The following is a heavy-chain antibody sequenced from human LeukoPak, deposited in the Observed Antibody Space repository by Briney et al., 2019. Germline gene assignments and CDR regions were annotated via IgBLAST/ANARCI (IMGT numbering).Heavy chain of an antibody. D-gene: IGHD1-26*01. J-gene: IGHJ3*02. CDR2: IYYSGST. CDR1: GGSISSYY. Sequence: SETLSLTCTVSGGSISSYYWSWIRQPPGKGLEGIGYIYYSGSTNYNPSLKSRVTISVDTSKNQFSLKLSSVTAADTAVYYCARSSGSYRGDAFDIWGQGTMVTVSS. V-gene: IGHV4-59*01. CDR3: ARSSGSYRGDAFDI.